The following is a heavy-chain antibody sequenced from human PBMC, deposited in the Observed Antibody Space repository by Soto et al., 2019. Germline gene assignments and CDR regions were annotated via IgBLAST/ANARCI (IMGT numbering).Heavy chain of an antibody. J-gene: IGHJ3*01. Sequence: EVQLVESGGGLVKPGGSLKLSCVASGFNFKDAWMCWVRQAPGKGLEWVGHIKSNVDGGATNYAAPERGRFHISSDNSKNTLLLEINSLKNEDTALYYCTTEAINLEVVVNSYAFDVWGQGTMVTVSP. CDR2: IKSNVDGGAT. D-gene: IGHD2-15*01. CDR3: TTEAINLEVVVNSYAFDV. V-gene: IGHV3-15*01. CDR1: GFNFKDAW.